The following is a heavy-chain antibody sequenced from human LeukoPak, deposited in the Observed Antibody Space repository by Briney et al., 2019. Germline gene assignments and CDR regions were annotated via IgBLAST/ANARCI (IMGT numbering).Heavy chain of an antibody. CDR2: ISDDGSIT. Sequence: GGSLRLSCAGSRLTLSGYWMQWVRQAPGKGLVWVSRISDDGSITNYADSVKGRFTISRDNAKNTLFLQMDSLRDEDTAAYYCVRDLQDWGQGTLVTVSS. CDR3: VRDLQD. J-gene: IGHJ4*02. CDR1: RLTLSGYW. V-gene: IGHV3-74*01.